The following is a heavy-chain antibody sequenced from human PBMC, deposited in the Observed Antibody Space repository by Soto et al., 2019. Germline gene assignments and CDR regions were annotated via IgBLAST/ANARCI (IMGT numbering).Heavy chain of an antibody. CDR3: ARDLAFRDGNISHLDY. CDR2: IMPIIGTA. J-gene: IGHJ4*02. Sequence: QVQLVQSGAEVKKPGSSVKVSCKASGGTFSSHVFNWVRQAPGQGLEWMGGIMPIIGTANYAQKFQGRVTITADESTSTAYMELSSLRSEDTAVYYCARDLAFRDGNISHLDYWGQGPLVTVSS. CDR1: GGTFSSHV. D-gene: IGHD3-3*02. V-gene: IGHV1-69*01.